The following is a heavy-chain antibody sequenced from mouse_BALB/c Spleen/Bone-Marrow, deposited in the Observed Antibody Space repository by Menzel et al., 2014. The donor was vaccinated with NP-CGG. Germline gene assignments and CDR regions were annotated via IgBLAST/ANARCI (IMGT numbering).Heavy chain of an antibody. CDR2: INPGSSTI. V-gene: IGHV4-2*02. D-gene: IGHD2-10*02. Sequence: EVMLAESGGGLVQPGGSLILSCAASGFDFSRYWMSWARQAPGKGQEWIGEINPGSSTINYTPSLKDKFIISRDNAKKTLYLQMSKVRSEDTALYYCASLGYFGYCAYWDQGTTLTDSS. CDR1: GFDFSRYW. CDR3: ASLGYFGYCAY. J-gene: IGHJ2*01.